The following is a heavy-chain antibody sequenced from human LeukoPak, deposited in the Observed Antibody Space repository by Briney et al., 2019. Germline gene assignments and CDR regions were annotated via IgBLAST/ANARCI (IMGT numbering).Heavy chain of an antibody. CDR1: GFTFSSYG. CDR3: AKDQSSIVAPEGAPGGMDV. Sequence: GGSLRLSCAASGFTFSSYGMHWVRQAPGKGLERVAVISYDGSNKYYADSVKGRFTISRDNSKNTLYLQMNSLRAEDTAVYYCAKDQSSIVAPEGAPGGMDVWGQGTTVTVSS. V-gene: IGHV3-30*18. J-gene: IGHJ6*02. D-gene: IGHD5-12*01. CDR2: ISYDGSNK.